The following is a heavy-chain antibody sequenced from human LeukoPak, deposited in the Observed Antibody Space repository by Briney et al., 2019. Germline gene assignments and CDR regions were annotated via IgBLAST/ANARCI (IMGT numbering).Heavy chain of an antibody. J-gene: IGHJ6*02. Sequence: EASVKVSCKASGYTFTSYGISWVRQAPGQGLEWMGWISAYNGNTNYAQKLQGRVTMTTDTSTSTAYMELRSLRSDDTAVYYCGRDRLRVAGNYYYYGMDVWGQGTTVTVSS. CDR1: GYTFTSYG. D-gene: IGHD6-19*01. CDR2: ISAYNGNT. V-gene: IGHV1-18*01. CDR3: GRDRLRVAGNYYYYGMDV.